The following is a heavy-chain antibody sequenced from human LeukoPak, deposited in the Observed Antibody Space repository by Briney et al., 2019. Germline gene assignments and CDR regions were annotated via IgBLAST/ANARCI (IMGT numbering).Heavy chain of an antibody. D-gene: IGHD6-19*01. CDR1: GFSFSGYG. Sequence: GSLRLSCAASGFSFSGYGMHWVRQAPGKGLEWIGEINHSGSTNYNPSLKSRVTISVDTSKNQFSLKVSSVTAADTAVYYCASGYSSGWTNNWGQGTLVTVSS. CDR2: INHSGST. J-gene: IGHJ4*02. V-gene: IGHV4-34*01. CDR3: ASGYSSGWTNN.